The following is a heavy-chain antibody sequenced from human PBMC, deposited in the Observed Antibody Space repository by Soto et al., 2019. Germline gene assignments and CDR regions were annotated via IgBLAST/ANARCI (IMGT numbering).Heavy chain of an antibody. CDR3: ARRSIAAVCDY. D-gene: IGHD6-13*01. Sequence: SETLSLTCTVSGGSISSYYWSWIRQPPGKGLEWIGYIYYSGSTNYNPSLKSRVTISVDTSKNQFSLKLSSVTAADTAVYYCARRSIAAVCDYWGQGTLVTVS. J-gene: IGHJ4*02. V-gene: IGHV4-59*08. CDR1: GGSISSYY. CDR2: IYYSGST.